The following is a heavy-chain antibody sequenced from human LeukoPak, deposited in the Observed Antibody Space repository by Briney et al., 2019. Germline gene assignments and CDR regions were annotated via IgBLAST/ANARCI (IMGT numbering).Heavy chain of an antibody. V-gene: IGHV3-23*01. Sequence: PGGSLRLPCAASGFTFSTSDMGWVRQAPGKGLEWVSSISGGGGTTFYADSVKGRFTISRDNSKSTLYLQMNSLSAADTAVYYCAKFRARGAFDIWGQGTMVTVSS. J-gene: IGHJ3*02. CDR1: GFTFSTSD. CDR2: ISGGGGTT. CDR3: AKFRARGAFDI.